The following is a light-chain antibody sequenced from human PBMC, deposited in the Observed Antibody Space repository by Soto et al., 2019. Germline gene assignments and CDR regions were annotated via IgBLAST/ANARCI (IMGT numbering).Light chain of an antibody. CDR3: CSCAATYPAV. CDR2: DVS. Sequence: QSALTQPRSVSGSPGQSVTISCTGTTSDVGGYNYVSWYQQHPGKAPKLMIYDVSKRPSGVPDRFSGSKSGNTASLTISWLQAEDEADYYCCSCAATYPAVFGGGTQLTVL. CDR1: TSDVGGYNY. J-gene: IGLJ3*02. V-gene: IGLV2-11*01.